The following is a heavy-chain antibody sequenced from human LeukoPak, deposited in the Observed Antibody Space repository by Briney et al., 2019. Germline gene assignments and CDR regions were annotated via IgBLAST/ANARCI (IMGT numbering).Heavy chain of an antibody. CDR3: AKDNDFWSGFGDAFDI. D-gene: IGHD3-3*01. CDR2: ISGSGGST. V-gene: IGHV3-23*01. Sequence: GGPLRLSCAASGFTFSSYAISWVRQAPGKGLEWVSAISGSGGSTYYADSVKGRFTISRDNSKNTLYLQMNSLRAEDTAVYYCAKDNDFWSGFGDAFDIWGQGTMVTVSS. J-gene: IGHJ3*02. CDR1: GFTFSSYA.